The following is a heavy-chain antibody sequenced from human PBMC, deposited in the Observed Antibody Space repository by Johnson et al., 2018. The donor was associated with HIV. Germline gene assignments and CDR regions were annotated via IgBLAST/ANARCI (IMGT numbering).Heavy chain of an antibody. CDR1: GFTVSSNY. CDR3: ASGSWRNEGGWGAFDV. CDR2: IYSGGST. V-gene: IGHV3-66*01. D-gene: IGHD1-1*01. J-gene: IGHJ3*01. Sequence: VQLMESGGGLVQPGGSLRLSCAASGFTVSSNYMSWVRQAPGKGLEWVSVIYSGGSTYYAESVQGRFTITRDNSNNTLYLQLNSLRAEDTAVYYCASGSWRNEGGWGAFDVWGQGTMVTVSS.